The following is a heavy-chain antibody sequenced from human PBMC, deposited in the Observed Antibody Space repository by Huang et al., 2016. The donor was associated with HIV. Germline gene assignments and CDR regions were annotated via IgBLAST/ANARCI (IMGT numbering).Heavy chain of an antibody. V-gene: IGHV3-7*01. J-gene: IGHJ4*02. CDR1: GFTFSSYW. CDR3: ARVAYYYGSGRKGVNYFDS. D-gene: IGHD3-10*01. CDR2: LKRDGTDK. Sequence: DVRLVESGGGVVPPGGSLRLSCGASGFTFSSYWITWVQQAPGKGLGWVATLKRDGTDKYYVDAVRGRFSISRDNAQNSIYLQMNSLRVGDTALYYCARVAYYYGSGRKGVNYFDSWGQGTQVTVSS.